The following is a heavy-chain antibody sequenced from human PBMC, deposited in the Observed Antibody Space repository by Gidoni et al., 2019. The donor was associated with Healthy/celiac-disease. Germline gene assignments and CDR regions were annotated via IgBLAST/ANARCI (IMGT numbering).Heavy chain of an antibody. CDR1: GFTFSSYA. D-gene: IGHD6-19*01. Sequence: EVQLLESGGGLVQPGGSLRLSCPASGFTFSSYAMSWVRQAPGKGLEWVSVISGSGGSTYYADSVKGRFTISRDKSKNTLYLQMNSLGAEDTAVYYCAKERSSGWRYYGMDVWGQGTTVTVSS. CDR2: ISGSGGST. CDR3: AKERSSGWRYYGMDV. V-gene: IGHV3-23*01. J-gene: IGHJ6*02.